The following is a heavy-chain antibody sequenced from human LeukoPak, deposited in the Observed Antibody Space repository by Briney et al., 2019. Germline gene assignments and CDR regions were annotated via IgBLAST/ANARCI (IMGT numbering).Heavy chain of an antibody. Sequence: SGGSLRLSCAASGFTFSSSAMSWVRQAPGKGLQWLSSINGGDYSTYYTDSVKGRFTISRDNAKNTLYLQMNSLRAEDTAVYYCARADYRGNYLVYWGQGTLVTVSS. CDR3: ARADYRGNYLVY. J-gene: IGHJ4*02. D-gene: IGHD1-26*01. CDR1: GFTFSSSA. CDR2: INGGDYST. V-gene: IGHV3-23*01.